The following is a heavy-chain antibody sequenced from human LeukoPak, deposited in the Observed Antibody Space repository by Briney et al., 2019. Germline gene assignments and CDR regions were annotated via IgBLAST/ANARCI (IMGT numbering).Heavy chain of an antibody. CDR2: ISGSGGST. CDR1: GFTFSSCA. J-gene: IGHJ5*02. CDR3: AKGGRTLDSSDP. Sequence: GSLRLSCAASGFTFSSCAMSWVRQAPGKGLEWVSAISGSGGSTYYADSVKGRFTISRDNSKNTLYLQMNSLRAEDTAVYYCAKGGRTLDSSDPWGQGTLVTVSS. D-gene: IGHD3-16*01. V-gene: IGHV3-23*01.